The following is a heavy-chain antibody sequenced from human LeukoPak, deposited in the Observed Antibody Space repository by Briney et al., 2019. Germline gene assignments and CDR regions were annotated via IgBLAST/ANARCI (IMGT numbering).Heavy chain of an antibody. CDR1: GYSFTSYW. J-gene: IGHJ4*02. CDR2: IYPGDSDT. CDR3: ARHPVSRIAARPRVGFDY. Sequence: GESLKISCKGSGYSFTSYWIGWVRQMPGKGLEWMGIIYPGDSDTGYSPSFQGQVTISADKSISTAYLQWSSLKASDTAMYYCARHPVSRIAARPRVGFDYWGQGTLVTVSS. V-gene: IGHV5-51*01. D-gene: IGHD6-6*01.